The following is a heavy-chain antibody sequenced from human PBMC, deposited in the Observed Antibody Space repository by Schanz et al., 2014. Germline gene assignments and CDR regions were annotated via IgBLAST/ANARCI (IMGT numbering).Heavy chain of an antibody. Sequence: QVQLVQSGAEVMKPGSSVKVSCKASGGTFSSYTINWVRQAPGQGLEWMGRIIPILGITNVAQTFQDRVTITADKSTSTAYMELSSLRSEDTAVYYCARGLGDERWLDLNEAFDIWGQGTSXTVSS. D-gene: IGHD6-19*01. CDR3: ARGLGDERWLDLNEAFDI. CDR2: IIPILGIT. V-gene: IGHV1-69*02. J-gene: IGHJ3*02. CDR1: GGTFSSYT.